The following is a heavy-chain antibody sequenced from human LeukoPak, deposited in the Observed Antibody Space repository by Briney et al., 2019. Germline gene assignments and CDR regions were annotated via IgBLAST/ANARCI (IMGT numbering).Heavy chain of an antibody. CDR2: IYTSGST. J-gene: IGHJ4*02. D-gene: IGHD1-7*01. Sequence: PSETLSLTCTVSGGSISSYYWSWIRQPAGKGLECIGRIYTSGSTNYNPSLKSRVTISVDKSKNQFSLKLSSVTAADTAVYYCARESILELRGGPDYWGQGTLVTVSS. V-gene: IGHV4-4*07. CDR1: GGSISSYY. CDR3: ARESILELRGGPDY.